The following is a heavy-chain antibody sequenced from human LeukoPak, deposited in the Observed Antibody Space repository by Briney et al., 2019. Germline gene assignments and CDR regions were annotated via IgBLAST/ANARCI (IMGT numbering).Heavy chain of an antibody. Sequence: SETLSLTCAVYGGSFSGYYWSWIRQPPGKGLEWIGEINHSGSTNYNPSLKSRVTISVDTSKNQFSLKLSSVTAADTAVYYGARKWWLRSDTFTFDYWGQGTLVTVSS. CDR3: ARKWWLRSDTFTFDY. D-gene: IGHD5-12*01. CDR2: INHSGST. CDR1: GGSFSGYY. V-gene: IGHV4-34*01. J-gene: IGHJ4*02.